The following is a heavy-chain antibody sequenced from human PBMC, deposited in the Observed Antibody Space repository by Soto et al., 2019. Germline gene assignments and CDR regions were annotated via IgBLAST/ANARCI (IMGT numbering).Heavy chain of an antibody. J-gene: IGHJ6*03. V-gene: IGHV1-69*02. CDR3: AKVSEMGSVTEGYYYYMDV. Sequence: QVQLVQSGAEVKKPGSSVKVSCKASGGTFSNYTISWVRQAPGQGLEWRGRIIPILGIANYAQKFQGRVTITADKSTNTAYMELSSLRSEDTAMYYCAKVSEMGSVTEGYYYYMDVWGKGTTVTVSS. CDR2: IIPILGIA. D-gene: IGHD3-10*01. CDR1: GGTFSNYT.